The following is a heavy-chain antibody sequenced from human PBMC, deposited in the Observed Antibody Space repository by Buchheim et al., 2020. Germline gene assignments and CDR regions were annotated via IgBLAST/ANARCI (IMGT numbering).Heavy chain of an antibody. CDR1: GFTFSNYG. CDR2: IWYDGNNK. J-gene: IGHJ4*02. Sequence: QVQLVESGGGVVQPGRSLRLSCAASGFTFSNYGMHWVRQAPGKGLEWVAIIWYDGNNKYYADSVKGRFTISRDNSKDTLYLQMNSLRAEDTAVYFCARGSIWSGYYSGAYDYGGQGTL. V-gene: IGHV3-33*01. D-gene: IGHD3-3*01. CDR3: ARGSIWSGYYSGAYDY.